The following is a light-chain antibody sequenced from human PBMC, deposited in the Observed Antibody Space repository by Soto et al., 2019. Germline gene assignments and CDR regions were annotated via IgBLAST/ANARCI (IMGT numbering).Light chain of an antibody. CDR2: GPF. CDR3: QQYGDSIT. Sequence: IFLTQSPASLSLSSGERATLSCRASQTVRSSYLAWYQQRPGQPPKLLIYGPFHRATGIPDRFSGSESGRDYTLSISRLDPEDSAVYYCQQYGDSITFGGGTKVEIK. CDR1: QTVRSSY. V-gene: IGKV3-20*01. J-gene: IGKJ4*01.